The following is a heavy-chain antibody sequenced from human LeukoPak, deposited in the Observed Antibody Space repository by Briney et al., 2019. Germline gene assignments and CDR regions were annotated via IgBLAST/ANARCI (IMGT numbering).Heavy chain of an antibody. J-gene: IGHJ2*01. CDR2: IDWISGDI. Sequence: GGSLRLSCAASGFTFDDYAMHWVRQPPGKGLEWVSGIDWISGDIGYADSVKGRFTISRDNAKNSLFLQMNSLRPEDTAFYYCTKAAVAGTALGWYFDLWGRGTLVTVSS. D-gene: IGHD6-19*01. V-gene: IGHV3-9*01. CDR1: GFTFDDYA. CDR3: TKAAVAGTALGWYFDL.